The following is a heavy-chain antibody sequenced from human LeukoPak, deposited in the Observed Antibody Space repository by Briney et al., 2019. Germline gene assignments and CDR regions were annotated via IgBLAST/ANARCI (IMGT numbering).Heavy chain of an antibody. CDR2: IKQDGSEK. D-gene: IGHD3-16*01. CDR1: GFTLSSYW. CDR3: ARGDYVWGSYASYYFDY. J-gene: IGHJ4*02. V-gene: IGHV3-7*01. Sequence: GGSLRLSCAASGFTLSSYWMSWVRQAPGKGREWVANIKQDGSEKYYVDSVKGRFTISRDNAKNSLYLQMNSLRAEDTAVYYCARGDYVWGSYASYYFDYWGQGTLVTVSS.